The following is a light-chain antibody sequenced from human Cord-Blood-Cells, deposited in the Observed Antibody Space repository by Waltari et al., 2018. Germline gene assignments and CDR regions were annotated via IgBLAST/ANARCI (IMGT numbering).Light chain of an antibody. CDR2: EGS. Sequence: QSALTQPPSVSGSPGQSITIPCTGTSSDVWSYNLVSWYQQHPGKAPKLMIYEGSKRPSGVSNRFSGSKSGNTASLTISGLQAEDEADYYCCSYAGSSTSYVFGTGTKVTVL. V-gene: IGLV2-23*01. J-gene: IGLJ1*01. CDR3: CSYAGSSTSYV. CDR1: SSDVWSYNL.